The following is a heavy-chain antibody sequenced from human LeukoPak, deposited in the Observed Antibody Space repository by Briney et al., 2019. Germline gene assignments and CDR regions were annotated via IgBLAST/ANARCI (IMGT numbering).Heavy chain of an antibody. J-gene: IGHJ3*02. CDR3: ARHCASGTCAFDI. CDR1: GGSISTYY. Sequence: SETLSLTCTVSGGSISTYYWSWIRQPPGRGLEWIGYIYFTGSTNYNSSLQSRVTISVDTSKNQFSLKLTSVTAADTAVYYCARHCASGTCAFDIWGQGTMVTVSS. D-gene: IGHD6-13*01. V-gene: IGHV4-59*08. CDR2: IYFTGST.